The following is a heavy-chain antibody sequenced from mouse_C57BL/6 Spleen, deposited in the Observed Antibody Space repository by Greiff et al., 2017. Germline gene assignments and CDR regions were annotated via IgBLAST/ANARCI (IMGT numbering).Heavy chain of an antibody. CDR2: IWSGGST. CDR3: VRSFYESYYDYAMDY. D-gene: IGHD2-3*01. Sequence: QVQLKESGPGLVQPSQSLSITCTVSGFSLTSYGVHWVRQSPGKGLEWLGVIWSGGSTDYNAAFISRLSISKDNSTGQVFFKMNSLQADDTAIYYCVRSFYESYYDYAMDYWGQGTSVTVSS. V-gene: IGHV2-2*01. CDR1: GFSLTSYG. J-gene: IGHJ4*01.